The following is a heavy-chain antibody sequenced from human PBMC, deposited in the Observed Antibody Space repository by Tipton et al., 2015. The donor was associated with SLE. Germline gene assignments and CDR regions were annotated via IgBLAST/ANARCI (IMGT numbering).Heavy chain of an antibody. V-gene: IGHV4-38-2*02. D-gene: IGHD3-22*01. CDR2: IYYSGST. CDR1: GDSISTFQ. J-gene: IGHJ4*02. CDR3: ARRPYVSSGYFFDY. Sequence: TLSLTCNVSGDSISTFQWIWIRQPAGKGLEWIGSIYYSGSTYYNPSLKSRVTVSVDTSKNQFSLKLSSVTAAETAVYYCARRPYVSSGYFFDYWGQGTLVTVSS.